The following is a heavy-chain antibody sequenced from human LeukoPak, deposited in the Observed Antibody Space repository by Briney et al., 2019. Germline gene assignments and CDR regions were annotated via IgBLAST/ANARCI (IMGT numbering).Heavy chain of an antibody. CDR2: ISAYNGNT. V-gene: IGHV1-18*01. D-gene: IGHD2-15*01. CDR1: GYTFTSYG. CDR3: ARGPGRYCSGGSCYSEGFDY. J-gene: IGHJ4*02. Sequence: ASVKVSCKASGYTFTSYGISWVRQAPGQGLEWMGWISAYNGNTNYAQKLQGRVTMTTDTSTSTAYMELRSLRSDDTAVYYCARGPGRYCSGGSCYSEGFDYWGQGTLVTVSS.